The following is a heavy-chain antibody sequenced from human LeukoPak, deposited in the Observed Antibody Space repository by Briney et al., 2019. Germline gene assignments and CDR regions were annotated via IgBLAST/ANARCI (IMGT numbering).Heavy chain of an antibody. V-gene: IGHV4-4*07. CDR2: IYASGTT. CDR1: GASISSFY. D-gene: IGHD6-13*01. CDR3: ARSIAAAGKEFDS. J-gene: IGHJ4*02. Sequence: SETLSLTCTVSGASISSFYWSWIRQPAGKRLEWIGRIYASGTTHYNPSLESRVTMSVDTSKSQFSLKLSSVTAADTAVYYCARSIAAAGKEFDSWGQGSLVTVSS.